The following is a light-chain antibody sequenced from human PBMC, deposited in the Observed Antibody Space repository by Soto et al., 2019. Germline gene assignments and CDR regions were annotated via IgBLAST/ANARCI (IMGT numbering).Light chain of an antibody. J-gene: IGKJ3*01. CDR3: QHYNEWPPFT. CDR2: DTS. V-gene: IGKV3-15*01. CDR1: QSVSSN. Sequence: EIVMTQSPATLSVSPGESATLSCRASQSVSSNLAWYQQKPGQAPRLLIYDTSTRATGVPARFSGSGSGTEFTLTIDSLQSEDCAVYYCQHYNEWPPFTFGQGTKVDIK.